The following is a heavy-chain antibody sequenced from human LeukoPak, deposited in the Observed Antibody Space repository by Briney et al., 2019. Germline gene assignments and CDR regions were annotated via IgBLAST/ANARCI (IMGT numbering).Heavy chain of an antibody. V-gene: IGHV1-18*01. Sequence: GASVKVSCKASGYTFTSYGISWVRQAPGQGLEWMGWISAYNGNTNYAQMLQGRVTMTTDTSTSTAYMELRSLRSDDTAVYYCARDIVVVPAAMVYYYYYGMDVWGQGTTVTVSS. CDR2: ISAYNGNT. CDR1: GYTFTSYG. CDR3: ARDIVVVPAAMVYYYYYGMDV. D-gene: IGHD2-2*01. J-gene: IGHJ6*02.